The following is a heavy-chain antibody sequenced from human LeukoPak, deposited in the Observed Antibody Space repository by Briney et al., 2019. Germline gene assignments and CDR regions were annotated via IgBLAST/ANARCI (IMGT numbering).Heavy chain of an antibody. CDR2: INHSGTT. CDR1: GGSFSGYY. J-gene: IGHJ4*02. D-gene: IGHD1-26*01. V-gene: IGHV4-34*01. CDR3: ARGGSVHYFDY. Sequence: PSETLSLTCAVYGGSFSGYYWSWIRQPPGKGLEWIGEINHSGTTNYNPSLKSRVTMSVDTSKNQFSLKLSSVTAADMAVYYCARGGSVHYFDYWGQGNLVTVSS.